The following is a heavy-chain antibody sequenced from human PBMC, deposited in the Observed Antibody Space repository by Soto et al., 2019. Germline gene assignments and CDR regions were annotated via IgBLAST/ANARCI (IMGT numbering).Heavy chain of an antibody. CDR3: AKDGGSVCSGGTCYFQAPDY. CDR1: GFTFSSYA. D-gene: IGHD2-8*02. V-gene: IGHV3-23*01. Sequence: AASGFTFSSYAMSWVRQAPGKGLEWVSGIDGSGRNTYYADSVKGRFTISRDNSKNTLSVQMDSLRVEDTALYYCAKDGGSVCSGGTCYFQAPDYWGQGTLVTVSS. CDR2: IDGSGRNT. J-gene: IGHJ4*02.